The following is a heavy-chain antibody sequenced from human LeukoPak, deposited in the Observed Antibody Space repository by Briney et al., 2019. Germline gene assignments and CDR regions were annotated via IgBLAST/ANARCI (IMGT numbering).Heavy chain of an antibody. Sequence: GGSLRLSCEASGFAFSFFAMSWLRQAPGKGLEWVSAISGSGGSTYYADSVKGRFTISRDNSKNTLYLQMNSLRAEDTAVYYCAKGTIVVVTAILGYWGQGTLVTVSS. CDR2: ISGSGGST. CDR1: GFAFSFFA. CDR3: AKGTIVVVTAILGY. D-gene: IGHD2-21*02. J-gene: IGHJ4*02. V-gene: IGHV3-23*01.